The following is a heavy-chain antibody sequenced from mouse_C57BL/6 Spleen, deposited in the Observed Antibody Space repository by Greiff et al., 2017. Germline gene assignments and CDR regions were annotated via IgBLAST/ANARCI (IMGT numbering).Heavy chain of an antibody. CDR3: ARWGSFAY. J-gene: IGHJ3*01. CDR2: IHPNSGST. Sequence: VQLMESGAELVKPGASVKLSCKASGYTFTSYWMHWVKQRPGQGLEWIGMIHPNSGSTNYNEKFKSKATLTVDKSSSTAYMQLSSLTSEDSAVYYCARWGSFAYWGQGTLVTVSA. V-gene: IGHV1-64*01. CDR1: GYTFTSYW.